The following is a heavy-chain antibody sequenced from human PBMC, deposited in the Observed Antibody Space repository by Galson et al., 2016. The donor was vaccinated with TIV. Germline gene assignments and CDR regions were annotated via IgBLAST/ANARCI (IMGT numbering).Heavy chain of an antibody. CDR1: GFTFSAYR. V-gene: IGHV3-30*03. J-gene: IGHJ4*02. D-gene: IGHD5-24*01. CDR2: ISSDGTNA. CDR3: ATDGRDAYNPYFDS. Sequence: SLRLSCAASGFTFSAYRMDWVRQAPGKGLEWAAVISSDGTNAHYADSMKGRFTISRDNSGDTLDLQMNNLSSEDTAVYYCATDGRDAYNPYFDSWGQGTLVTVSS.